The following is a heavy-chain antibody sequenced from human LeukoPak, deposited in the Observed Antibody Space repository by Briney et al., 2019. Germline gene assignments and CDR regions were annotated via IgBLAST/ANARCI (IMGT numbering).Heavy chain of an antibody. CDR1: GFTFSSYS. CDR3: ARDRRMSGYYWGAYYFDY. D-gene: IGHD3-22*01. Sequence: PGGSLRLSCAASGFTFSSYSMNWVRQAPGKGLEWVSSISSSSSYIYYADSVKGRFTISRDNAKNSLYLQMNSLRAEDTAVYYCARDRRMSGYYWGAYYFDYWGQGTLVTVSS. J-gene: IGHJ4*02. CDR2: ISSSSSYI. V-gene: IGHV3-21*01.